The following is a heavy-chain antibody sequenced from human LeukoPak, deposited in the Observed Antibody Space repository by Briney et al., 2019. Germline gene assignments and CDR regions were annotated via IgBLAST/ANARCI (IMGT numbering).Heavy chain of an antibody. V-gene: IGHV1-18*01. CDR2: ISAYNGDT. D-gene: IGHD3-22*01. Sequence: ASVKVSCKASGYTFTSYGINWVRQAPGQGLEWMGWISAYNGDTNYAQKLQGRVTMTTDTSTSTAYMELSSLRSEDTAVYYCARGQLEDYYDSSGRLWRHYYYYYMDVWGKGTTVTISS. CDR1: GYTFTSYG. J-gene: IGHJ6*03. CDR3: ARGQLEDYYDSSGRLWRHYYYYYMDV.